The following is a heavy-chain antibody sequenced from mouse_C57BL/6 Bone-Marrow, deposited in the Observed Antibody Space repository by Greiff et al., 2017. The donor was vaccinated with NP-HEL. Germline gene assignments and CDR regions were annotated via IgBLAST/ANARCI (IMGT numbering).Heavy chain of an antibody. CDR1: GYTFTSYW. CDR3: ASYYYGSSPDY. J-gene: IGHJ2*01. V-gene: IGHV1-55*01. CDR2: IYPGSGST. D-gene: IGHD1-1*01. Sequence: QVHVKQPGAELVKPGASVKMSCKASGYTFTSYWITWVKQRPGQGLEWIGDIYPGSGSTNYNEKFKSKATLTVDTSSSTAYMQLSSLTSEDSAVYYCASYYYGSSPDYWGQGTTLTVSS.